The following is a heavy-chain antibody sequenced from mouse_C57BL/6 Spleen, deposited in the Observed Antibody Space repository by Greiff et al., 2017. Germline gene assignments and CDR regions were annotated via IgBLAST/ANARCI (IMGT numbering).Heavy chain of an antibody. V-gene: IGHV1-82*01. Sequence: LVESGASVKISCKASGYAFSSSWMNWVKQRPGKGLEWIGRIYPGDGDTNYNGKFKGKATLTADKSSSTAYMQLSSLTSEDSAVYFCARSLITTVVPYYYAMDYWGQGTSVTVSS. CDR1: GYAFSSSW. CDR2: IYPGDGDT. J-gene: IGHJ4*01. CDR3: ARSLITTVVPYYYAMDY. D-gene: IGHD1-1*01.